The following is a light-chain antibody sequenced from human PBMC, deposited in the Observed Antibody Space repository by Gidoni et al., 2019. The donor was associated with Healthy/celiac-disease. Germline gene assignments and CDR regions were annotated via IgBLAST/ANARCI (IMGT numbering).Light chain of an antibody. Sequence: QSALTQPLSVSWSRGPSVTISCTGTSSDVGGYNYVSWYQQHPGKAPKRMIYDVSMRPSGVPDRFSGSKSGNTASLTISGLQAEDEADYYCCSYAGSYTVVFGGGTKLTVL. CDR1: SSDVGGYNY. J-gene: IGLJ2*01. CDR2: DVS. CDR3: CSYAGSYTVV. V-gene: IGLV2-11*01.